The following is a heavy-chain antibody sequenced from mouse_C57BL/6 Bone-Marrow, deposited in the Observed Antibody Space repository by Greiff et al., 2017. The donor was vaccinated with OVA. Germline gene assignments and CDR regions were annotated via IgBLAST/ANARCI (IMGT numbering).Heavy chain of an antibody. CDR3: ASHGSSYPYWYFEV. D-gene: IGHD1-1*01. Sequence: VQLQQSVAELVRPGASVTLSCTASGFNIKNTYMNWVKPRPEQGLEWIGRIDTANGNNKYAPHFPGKAIITANTSSYTDYLRLIRLTSEDTAIYCGASHGSSYPYWYFEVWGTGTTVTVSS. J-gene: IGHJ1*03. CDR2: IDTANGNN. CDR1: GFNIKNTY. V-gene: IGHV14-3*01.